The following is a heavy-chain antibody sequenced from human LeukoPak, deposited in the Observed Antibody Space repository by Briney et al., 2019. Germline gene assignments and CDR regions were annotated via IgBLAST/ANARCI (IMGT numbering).Heavy chain of an antibody. CDR2: ISGDGGST. J-gene: IGHJ4*02. CDR1: GFMFHDYA. V-gene: IGHV3-43*02. CDR3: ARESESSGWYDY. Sequence: GGSLRLSCAAPGFMFHDYAIHWVRQAPGKGLEWVSLISGDGGSTFYADSVKGRFTISRDNSKNSLYLQMNSLRSDDIALYYCARESESSGWYDYWGQGTLVTVSS. D-gene: IGHD6-19*01.